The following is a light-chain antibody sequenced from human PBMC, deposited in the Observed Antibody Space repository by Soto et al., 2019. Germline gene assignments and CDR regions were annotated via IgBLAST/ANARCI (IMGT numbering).Light chain of an antibody. J-gene: IGKJ1*01. Sequence: EIVWTQSPGTLSLSPGERATLSCRASQSVSSYLAWYQQKPGQAPRLLIYGASSRATGIPDRFSGSGSGTDLTLTISRLEPEDFAVYYCQQYSISPRTFGQGTKVEIK. CDR1: QSVSSY. V-gene: IGKV3-20*01. CDR2: GAS. CDR3: QQYSISPRT.